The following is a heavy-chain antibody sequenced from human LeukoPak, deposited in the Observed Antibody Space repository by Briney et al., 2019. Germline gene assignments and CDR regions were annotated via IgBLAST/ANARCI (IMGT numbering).Heavy chain of an antibody. Sequence: GESLRLSCAASRFTFSSYWMSWVRQAPGKGLEWVANIKQDGSEKYYVDSVKGRFTISRDNAKNSLYLQMNSLRAEDTAVYYCARDLNYDILTGYGMDVWGQGTTVTVSS. D-gene: IGHD3-9*01. J-gene: IGHJ6*02. CDR2: IKQDGSEK. V-gene: IGHV3-7*03. CDR3: ARDLNYDILTGYGMDV. CDR1: RFTFSSYW.